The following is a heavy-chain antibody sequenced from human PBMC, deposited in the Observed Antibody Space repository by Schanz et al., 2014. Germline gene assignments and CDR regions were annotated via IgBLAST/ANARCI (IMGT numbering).Heavy chain of an antibody. J-gene: IGHJ6*02. Sequence: VQLVESGGGLAQPGGSLRLSCAASGFTFSDYYMSWIRQAPGKGLECISYISSRGTTIYYADSVKGRFTISRDNAENSLYLQMSSLRAEDTAVYYCASSSYRRLSYYYARDVWGQGTTVTVSS. D-gene: IGHD4-17*01. V-gene: IGHV3-11*04. CDR1: GFTFSDYY. CDR3: ASSSYRRLSYYYARDV. CDR2: ISSRGTTI.